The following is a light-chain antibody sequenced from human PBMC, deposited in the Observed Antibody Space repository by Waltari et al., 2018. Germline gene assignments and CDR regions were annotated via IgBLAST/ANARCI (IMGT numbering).Light chain of an antibody. Sequence: SVLTPPPSVSRAPGPRVTISCTGSSSNIGADSHVQWYQQLPGAVPKLLIYADKNRPSGVPDRFSASKSGASASLAITGLRAEDEADYYCQSFDSSLGGVIFGGGTKLTVL. V-gene: IGLV1-40*01. J-gene: IGLJ2*01. CDR1: SSNIGADSH. CDR2: ADK. CDR3: QSFDSSLGGVI.